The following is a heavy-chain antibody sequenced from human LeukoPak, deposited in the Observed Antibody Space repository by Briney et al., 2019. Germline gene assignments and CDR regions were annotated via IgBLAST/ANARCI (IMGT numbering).Heavy chain of an antibody. CDR2: INLSGGST. CDR1: GYTFTSYY. J-gene: IGHJ6*03. Sequence: ASVKVSCKASGYTFTSYYMHWVRQAPGQGLEWRGIINLSGGSTSYAQTFQGRVTMTRDMSTSTVYMELSSLRSEDTAVYYCARVGGSLYSSSSKYYYYMDVWGKGTTVTVSS. CDR3: ARVGGSLYSSSSKYYYYMDV. V-gene: IGHV1-46*01. D-gene: IGHD6-6*01.